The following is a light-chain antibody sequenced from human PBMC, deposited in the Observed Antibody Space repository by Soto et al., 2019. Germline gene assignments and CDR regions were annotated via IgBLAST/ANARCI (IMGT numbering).Light chain of an antibody. CDR3: QQSYSTPYT. CDR2: AAS. J-gene: IGKJ2*01. CDR1: QSISSY. Sequence: QMTQSPSSLSASVGDRVPITCRASQSISSYLNWYQQKPGKAPKLLIYAASSLQSGVPSRFSGSGSGTDFTLTISSLQPEDFATYYCQQSYSTPYTFGQGTKLEIK. V-gene: IGKV1-39*01.